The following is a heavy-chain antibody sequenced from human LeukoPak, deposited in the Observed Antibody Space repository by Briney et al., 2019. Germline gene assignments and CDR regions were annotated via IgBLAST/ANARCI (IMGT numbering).Heavy chain of an antibody. Sequence: GGSLRLSCAASGFTFSSYAMSWVRQAPGKGLEWVSAISGSAGSTYYADSVKGRFTISRDNSKNTLYLQMNSLRAEDTGVYYCAKDVGANYYGSGSPVDYWGQGTLVAVPS. J-gene: IGHJ4*02. CDR3: AKDVGANYYGSGSPVDY. CDR1: GFTFSSYA. D-gene: IGHD3-10*01. V-gene: IGHV3-23*01. CDR2: ISGSAGST.